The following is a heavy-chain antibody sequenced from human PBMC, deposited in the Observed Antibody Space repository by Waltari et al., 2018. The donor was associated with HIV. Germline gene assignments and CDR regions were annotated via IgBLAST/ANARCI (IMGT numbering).Heavy chain of an antibody. CDR1: NFWFSRYC. CDR2: INQDATKK. CDR3: ARGDQWGIFLDSYYGLDV. Sequence: EALLVASGGGVVKPGGFLGLSCEASNFWFSRYCMVWGRQASGKGLEWVANINQDATKKNYAESVKGRFSVSRDNGKYSVFLEMNRLRVQDTAVYFCARGDQWGIFLDSYYGLDVWGRGTTVIVSS. V-gene: IGHV3-7*01. J-gene: IGHJ6*02. D-gene: IGHD1-26*01.